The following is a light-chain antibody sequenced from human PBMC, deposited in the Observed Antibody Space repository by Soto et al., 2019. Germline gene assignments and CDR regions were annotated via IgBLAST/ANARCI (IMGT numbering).Light chain of an antibody. CDR3: TSYTSSNTLYV. J-gene: IGLJ1*01. CDR2: EVS. CDR1: SSDVGDYIS. V-gene: IGLV2-14*01. Sequence: QSALTQPASVSGSPGQSISISCTGPSSDVGDYISVSWFQQHPGKAPKLMIYEVSNRPSGVSNRFSGSKSANTASLTISGLQAEDEADYYCTSYTSSNTLYVFGTGTKLTVL.